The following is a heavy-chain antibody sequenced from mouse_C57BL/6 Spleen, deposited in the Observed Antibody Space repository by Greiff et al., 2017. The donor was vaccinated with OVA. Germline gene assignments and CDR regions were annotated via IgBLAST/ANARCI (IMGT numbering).Heavy chain of an antibody. CDR3: ARWYDYGGYFDV. CDR2: IDPNSGGT. Sequence: QVQLQQPGAELVKPGASVKLSCKASGYNFTSYWMHWVKQRPGRGLEWIGRIDPNSGGTKYNEKFKSKATLTVDKPSSTAYMQLSSLTSEDSAVYYCARWYDYGGYFDVWGTGTTVTVSS. CDR1: GYNFTSYW. D-gene: IGHD2-4*01. J-gene: IGHJ1*03. V-gene: IGHV1-72*01.